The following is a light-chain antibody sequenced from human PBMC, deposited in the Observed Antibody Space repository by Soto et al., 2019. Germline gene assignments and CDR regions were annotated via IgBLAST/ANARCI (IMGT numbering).Light chain of an antibody. J-gene: IGKJ1*01. CDR1: QTISSW. CDR2: KAS. V-gene: IGKV1-5*03. Sequence: DIQMTQSPSTLSGSVGDRVTITCRASQTISSWLAWYQQKPGKAPKLLIYKASTLKSGVPSRFSGRGSGTEFTLTIRSLQTDDFATYYCQHYNSYSEAFGQGTKVELK. CDR3: QHYNSYSEA.